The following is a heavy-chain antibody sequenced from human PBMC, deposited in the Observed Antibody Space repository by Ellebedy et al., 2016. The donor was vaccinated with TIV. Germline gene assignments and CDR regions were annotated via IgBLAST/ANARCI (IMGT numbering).Heavy chain of an antibody. CDR3: ARATRVAGSPNSLIDY. V-gene: IGHV3-23*01. Sequence: GESLKISCASSGFTFTSDAMCWVRQAPGKGLEWVSVISNNADATYYADPVKGRFTISRDHSKNTVYLQMNSRRAEDTALYYCARATRVAGSPNSLIDYWGQGILVTVSS. D-gene: IGHD6-19*01. J-gene: IGHJ4*02. CDR2: ISNNADAT. CDR1: GFTFTSDA.